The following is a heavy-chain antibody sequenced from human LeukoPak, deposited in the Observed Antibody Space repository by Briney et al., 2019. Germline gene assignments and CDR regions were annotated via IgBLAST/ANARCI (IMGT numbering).Heavy chain of an antibody. CDR2: INPNSGGT. CDR3: ARDILTGYGLDY. Sequence: APVKVSCKASGYTFTGYYMHWVRQAPGQGLEWMGWINPNSGGTNYAQKFQGRVTMTRDTSISTAYMELSRLRSDDTAVYYCARDILTGYGLDYWGQGTLVTVSS. J-gene: IGHJ4*02. D-gene: IGHD3-9*01. V-gene: IGHV1-2*02. CDR1: GYTFTGYY.